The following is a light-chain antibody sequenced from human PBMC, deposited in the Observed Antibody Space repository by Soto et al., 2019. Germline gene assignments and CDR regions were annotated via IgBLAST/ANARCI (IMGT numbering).Light chain of an antibody. CDR1: GSNIGTHA. J-gene: IGLJ2*01. V-gene: IGLV1-44*01. CDR2: RNH. CDR3: AAWADSQRAVV. Sequence: QSVLTQSPSESATPGQRVTISCSGSGSNIGTHAVNWYQQVPGTAPTLLIFRNHQRPSGVPDRFSGSKSRTSASLAISGPQSEDEADYYCAAWADSQRAVVFVGGTKLTVL.